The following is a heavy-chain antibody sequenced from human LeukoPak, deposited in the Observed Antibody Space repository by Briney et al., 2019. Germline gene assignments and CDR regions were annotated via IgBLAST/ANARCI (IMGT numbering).Heavy chain of an antibody. V-gene: IGHV3-64D*06. D-gene: IGHD2-15*01. Sequence: GGSLRLSCSASGFTFSSYAMHWVRQAPGKGLEYVSAISSNGGSTYYAASVKGRFTISRDNSKNTLYLQMSSLRAEDTAVYYCVKNAYCSGGSCYLDYWGQGTLVTVSS. CDR2: ISSNGGST. CDR3: VKNAYCSGGSCYLDY. CDR1: GFTFSSYA. J-gene: IGHJ4*02.